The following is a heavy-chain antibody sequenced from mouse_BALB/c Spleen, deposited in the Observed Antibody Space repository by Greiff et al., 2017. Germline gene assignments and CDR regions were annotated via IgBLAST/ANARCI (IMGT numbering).Heavy chain of an antibody. CDR3: AKMDDGYLYYFDD. J-gene: IGHJ2*01. CDR2: IWRGGST. Sequence: QVQLQQSGPSLVQPSQSLSITCTVSGFSLTSYGVHWVRQSPGKGLEWLGVIWRGGSTDYNAAFMSRLSITKDNSKSQVFFKMNSLQADDTAIYYCAKMDDGYLYYFDDWGQGTTLTVSS. D-gene: IGHD2-3*01. CDR1: GFSLTSYG. V-gene: IGHV2-5-1*01.